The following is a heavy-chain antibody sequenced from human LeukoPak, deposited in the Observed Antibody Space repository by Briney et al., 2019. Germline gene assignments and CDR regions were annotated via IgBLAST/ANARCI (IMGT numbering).Heavy chain of an antibody. CDR3: ARRAYDQGDY. V-gene: IGHV4-59*08. CDR1: GGSISSYY. Sequence: PSETLSLTCTVSGGSISSYYWSWIRQPPGKGLEWIGYIYYSGSTNYNPSLKSRVTISVDTSKNQFSLKLSSVTAADTAVYYCARRAYDQGDYWGQGTLVTVSS. CDR2: IYYSGST. J-gene: IGHJ4*02. D-gene: IGHD3-16*01.